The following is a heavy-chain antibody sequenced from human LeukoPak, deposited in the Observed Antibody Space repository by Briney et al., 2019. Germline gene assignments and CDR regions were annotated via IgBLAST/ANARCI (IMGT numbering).Heavy chain of an antibody. D-gene: IGHD3-9*01. CDR2: ISAYNGNT. V-gene: IGHV1-18*01. CDR3: ARAFFSDYDILTGYYQTLWFDP. Sequence: ASVKVSCKASGYTFTGYGISWVRQAPGQGLEWMGWISAYNGNTNYAQKLQGRVTMTTDTSTSTAYMELRSLRSDDTAVYYCARAFFSDYDILTGYYQTLWFDPWGQGTLVTVSS. J-gene: IGHJ5*02. CDR1: GYTFTGYG.